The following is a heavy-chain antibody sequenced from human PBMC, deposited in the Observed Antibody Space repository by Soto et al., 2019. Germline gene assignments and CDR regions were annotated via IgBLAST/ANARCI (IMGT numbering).Heavy chain of an antibody. V-gene: IGHV3-23*01. J-gene: IGHJ4*02. D-gene: IGHD4-17*01. Sequence: PGGSLRLSCAASGFTFSNYAMNWVRQAPGKGLEWVSTISGSSGTTYYADSVKGRFTISRDNSKNTLYLQMNSLRAEDTAVYYCASKLTYGASSDYWGQGTLVTVSS. CDR1: GFTFSNYA. CDR3: ASKLTYGASSDY. CDR2: ISGSSGTT.